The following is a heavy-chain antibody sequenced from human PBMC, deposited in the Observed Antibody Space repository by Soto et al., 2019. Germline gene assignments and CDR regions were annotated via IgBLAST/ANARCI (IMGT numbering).Heavy chain of an antibody. CDR3: ARGVNWGMGYGMDV. J-gene: IGHJ6*02. CDR1: GGSISSYY. V-gene: IGHV4-59*01. Sequence: PSETLSLTCTVSGGSISSYYWSWIRQPPGKGLEWIGYIYYSGSTNYNPSLKSRVTISVDTSKNQFSLKLSSVTAADTAVYYCARGVNWGMGYGMDVWGQGTTVTVSS. CDR2: IYYSGST. D-gene: IGHD7-27*01.